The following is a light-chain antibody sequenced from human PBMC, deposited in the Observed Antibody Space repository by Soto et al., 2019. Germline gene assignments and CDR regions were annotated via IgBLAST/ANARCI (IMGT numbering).Light chain of an antibody. CDR3: RHYGNSVGT. V-gene: IGKV3-20*01. CDR1: QSVSSSY. Sequence: EIVLTQSPGTLSLSPGERATLSCRASQSVSSSYLAWYQQRPGQAPRLLIYDASTRATGIPDRFSASGAGTDFTLTISGREPEDFAVYYCRHYGNSVGTFGQGAKLEIK. CDR2: DAS. J-gene: IGKJ1*01.